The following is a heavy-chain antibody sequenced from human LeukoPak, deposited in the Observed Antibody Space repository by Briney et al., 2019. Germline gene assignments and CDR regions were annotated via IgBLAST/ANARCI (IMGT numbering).Heavy chain of an antibody. Sequence: GSLRLSCAASGFTFSSYAMSWVRQAPGKGLEWVSAISGSGGSTYYADSVKGRLTISRDNSKNTLYLQMNSLRAEDTAVYYCAKDRRTATTEAHDYWGQGTLVTVSS. J-gene: IGHJ4*02. CDR1: GFTFSSYA. CDR2: ISGSGGST. CDR3: AKDRRTATTEAHDY. D-gene: IGHD4-11*01. V-gene: IGHV3-23*01.